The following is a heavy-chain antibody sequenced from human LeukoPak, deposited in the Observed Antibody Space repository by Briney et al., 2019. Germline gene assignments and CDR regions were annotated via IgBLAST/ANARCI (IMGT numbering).Heavy chain of an antibody. Sequence: GESLKISCKASGYSFTSYWIGWVRQMPGKGLEWMGIIYPGDSDTRYSPSFQGQVTISADRSISTAYLQWSSLKAPDTGMYYCAVSTTAGIDYWGQGTLVTVSS. D-gene: IGHD5/OR15-5a*01. CDR1: GYSFTSYW. CDR2: IYPGDSDT. J-gene: IGHJ4*02. V-gene: IGHV5-51*01. CDR3: AVSTTAGIDY.